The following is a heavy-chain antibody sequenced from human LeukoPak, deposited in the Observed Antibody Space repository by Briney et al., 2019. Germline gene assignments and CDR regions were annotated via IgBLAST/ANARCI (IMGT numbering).Heavy chain of an antibody. CDR2: IAYSGRT. Sequence: SETLSLTCTVSGDSIFSNNYYWGWIRQPPGKGMEWIGSIAYSGRTYSNPSLKSRLTMSVDMSRKQFSLKLSSVTAADTAVYYCARDYMGLNWFDPRGQGTLVTVSS. CDR3: ARDYMGLNWFDP. CDR1: GDSIFSNNYY. V-gene: IGHV4-39*07. J-gene: IGHJ5*02.